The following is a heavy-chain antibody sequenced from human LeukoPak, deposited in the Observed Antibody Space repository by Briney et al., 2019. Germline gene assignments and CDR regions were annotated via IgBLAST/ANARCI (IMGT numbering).Heavy chain of an antibody. D-gene: IGHD3-16*01. V-gene: IGHV3-74*01. CDR1: GFTFSMNW. CDR2: INSDGSGT. CDR3: ARDITYGFDP. Sequence: HPGGSLRLSCAASGFTFSMNWMHWVRQAPGKGLVWVSRINSDGSGTHYADSVKGRFTISRDNAKNTLYLQMNSLRAEDTAVYYCARDITYGFDPWGQGTLVTVSS. J-gene: IGHJ5*02.